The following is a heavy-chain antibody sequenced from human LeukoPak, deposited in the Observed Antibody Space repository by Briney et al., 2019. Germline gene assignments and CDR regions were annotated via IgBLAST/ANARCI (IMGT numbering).Heavy chain of an antibody. CDR2: IRQDGSEK. CDR1: GFTFSSYW. D-gene: IGHD1-26*01. V-gene: IGHV3-7*01. Sequence: GGSLRLSCAASGFTFSSYWMSWVRQTPGKGLEWVANIRQDGSEKYYVDSVKGRFAISRDNAKNSLYLQMNSLRAEDTAVYYCARDTVGASYYWGQGTLVTVSS. J-gene: IGHJ4*02. CDR3: ARDTVGASYY.